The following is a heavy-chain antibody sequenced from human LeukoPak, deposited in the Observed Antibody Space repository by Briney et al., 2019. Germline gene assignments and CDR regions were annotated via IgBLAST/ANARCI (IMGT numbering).Heavy chain of an antibody. D-gene: IGHD3-10*01. J-gene: IGHJ5*02. CDR3: AREDYYGSGSYEPEEYNWFDP. CDR2: IIPILGIA. V-gene: IGHV1-69*04. Sequence: SVKVSCKASGGTFSSYAISWVRQAPGQGLEWMGRIIPILGIANYAQKFQGRVTITADKSTSTAYMELSSLRSEDTAVYYCAREDYYGSGSYEPEEYNWFDPWGQGTLVTVSS. CDR1: GGTFSSYA.